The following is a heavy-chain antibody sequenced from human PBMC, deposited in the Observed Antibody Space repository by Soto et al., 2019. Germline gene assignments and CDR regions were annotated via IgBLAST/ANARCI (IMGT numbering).Heavy chain of an antibody. D-gene: IGHD3-9*01. J-gene: IGHJ6*02. Sequence: QVHLVESGGGVVQPGRSLRLSCAASGFTFTYSAMHWVRQAPGKGVEWVAVIWSDGSDKYYADSVKGRFTISRDNSKNTLYLQMNGLRGEDTAVYYCARDPKTGWAYGMDVWGQGTTVTVSS. V-gene: IGHV3-33*01. CDR3: ARDPKTGWAYGMDV. CDR1: GFTFTYSA. CDR2: IWSDGSDK.